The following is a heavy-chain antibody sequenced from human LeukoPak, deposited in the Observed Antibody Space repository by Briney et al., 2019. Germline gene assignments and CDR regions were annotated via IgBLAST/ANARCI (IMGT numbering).Heavy chain of an antibody. J-gene: IGHJ4*02. D-gene: IGHD1-20*01. Sequence: PGRSLRLSCAASGFTFSSYAMHWVRQAPGEGLEWVAVISYDGSNKYYADSVKGRFTISRDNSKNTLYLQMNSLRAEDTAVYYCKRHYNWNVGDYWGQGTLVTVSS. CDR1: GFTFSSYA. CDR3: KRHYNWNVGDY. V-gene: IGHV3-30-3*01. CDR2: ISYDGSNK.